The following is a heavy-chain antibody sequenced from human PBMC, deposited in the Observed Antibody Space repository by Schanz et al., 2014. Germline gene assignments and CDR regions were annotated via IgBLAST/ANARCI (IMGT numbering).Heavy chain of an antibody. CDR1: GFAFNSSD. V-gene: IGHV3-13*01. D-gene: IGHD2-2*01. J-gene: IGHJ6*02. CDR2: IGTVGDT. CDR3: ARGGDLRSGGSEDIGIAPGPMTKRVYGMDV. Sequence: EVQLVESGGGLVQPGGSLRLSCTASGFAFNSSDMYWVRQVTGKGLEWVSVIGTVGDTFYPDSVQGRFTISRENAKNSLHLQMNSLRAGDTAVYYCARGGDLRSGGSEDIGIAPGPMTKRVYGMDVWGQGTTVTVSS.